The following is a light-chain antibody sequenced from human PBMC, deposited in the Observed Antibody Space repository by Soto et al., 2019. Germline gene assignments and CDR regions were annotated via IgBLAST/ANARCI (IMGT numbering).Light chain of an antibody. CDR3: QQYGSSPPSST. V-gene: IGKV3-20*01. CDR1: QSVSSSY. J-gene: IGKJ5*01. Sequence: EFVLTQSPGTLSLSPGERATLSCRASQSVSSSYLAWYQQKPGQAPRLLIYDTSSRASGIPDRFSGSGSGTDFTLTISRLEPEDFAVYYCQQYGSSPPSSTFGQGTRLEIK. CDR2: DTS.